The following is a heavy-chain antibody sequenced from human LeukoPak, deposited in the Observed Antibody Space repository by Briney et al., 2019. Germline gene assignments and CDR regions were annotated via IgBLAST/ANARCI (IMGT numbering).Heavy chain of an antibody. CDR3: ARAPVGATDY. Sequence: GASVKVSCRASGYTFTCYYMHWVRQAPGQGLEWMGIINPSGGSTSYAQKFQGRVTMTRDTSTSTVYMELSSLRSEDTAVYYCARAPVGATDYWGQGTLVTVSS. CDR1: GYTFTCYY. CDR2: INPSGGST. D-gene: IGHD1-26*01. V-gene: IGHV1-46*01. J-gene: IGHJ4*02.